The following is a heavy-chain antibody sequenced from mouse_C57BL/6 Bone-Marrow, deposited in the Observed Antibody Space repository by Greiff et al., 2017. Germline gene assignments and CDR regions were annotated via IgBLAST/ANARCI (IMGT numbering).Heavy chain of an antibody. CDR3: ARHKSFYWYFDV. CDR2: ISSGGSYT. CDR1: GFTFSSYG. Sequence: EVKVVESGGDLVKPGGSLKLSCAASGFTFSSYGMSWVRQTPDKRLEWVATISSGGSYTYYPDSVKGRFTISRDNAKNTRYLQMSSLKTEDTAMYYCARHKSFYWYFDVWGTGTTVTVSS. V-gene: IGHV5-6*01. D-gene: IGHD1-3*01. J-gene: IGHJ1*03.